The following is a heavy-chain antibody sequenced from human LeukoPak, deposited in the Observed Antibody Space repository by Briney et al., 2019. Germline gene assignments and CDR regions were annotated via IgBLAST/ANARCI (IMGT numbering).Heavy chain of an antibody. CDR3: AKDLWSVVTLTLDY. V-gene: IGHV3-74*01. CDR1: GGTFSSYW. J-gene: IGHJ4*02. Sequence: SCKASGGTFSSYWMHWVRQAPGKGLVWVSRINSDGSSTSYADSVKGRFTISRDNSKNTLSLQVNSLRAEDTAVYYCAKDLWSVVTLTLDYWGQGTLVTVSS. D-gene: IGHD2-21*02. CDR2: INSDGSST.